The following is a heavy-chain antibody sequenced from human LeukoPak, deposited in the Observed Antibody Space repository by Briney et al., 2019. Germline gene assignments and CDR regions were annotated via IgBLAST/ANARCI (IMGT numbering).Heavy chain of an antibody. CDR2: ISWNSGGI. Sequence: GRSLRLSCAASGFTFDDYAMHWVRQTPGKGLEWVSGISWNSGGIHYADSVKGRFTISRDNAKNSLYLQMNSLKTEDMALYYCAKGGSSSSPYYLDYWGQGTLVTVSS. D-gene: IGHD6-6*01. CDR1: GFTFDDYA. V-gene: IGHV3-9*03. CDR3: AKGGSSSSPYYLDY. J-gene: IGHJ4*02.